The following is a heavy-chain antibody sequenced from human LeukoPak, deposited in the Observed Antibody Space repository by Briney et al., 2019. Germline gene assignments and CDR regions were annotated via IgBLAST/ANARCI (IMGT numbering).Heavy chain of an antibody. Sequence: GGSLRLSCAASGFTFSSYAVSWVRQAPGKGLEWVSAISGSGGSTYYADPVKGRFTISRDNSKNTLYLQMNSLRAEDTAVYYCAKSSRRWSGSDWFDPWGQGTLVTVSS. V-gene: IGHV3-23*01. CDR1: GFTFSSYA. CDR2: ISGSGGST. CDR3: AKSSRRWSGSDWFDP. J-gene: IGHJ5*02. D-gene: IGHD3-3*01.